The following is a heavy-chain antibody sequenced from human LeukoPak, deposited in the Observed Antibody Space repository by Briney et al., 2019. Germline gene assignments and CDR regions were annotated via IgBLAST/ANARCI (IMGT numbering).Heavy chain of an antibody. CDR3: ARDTGTIFGENFLDY. J-gene: IGHJ4*02. D-gene: IGHD3-3*01. Sequence: GGFLRLSCAASGFTFSSYSMNWVRQAPGKGLEWVSYISSSSSTIYYADSVKGRFTISRDNAKNSLYLQMNSLRAEDTAVYYCARDTGTIFGENFLDYWGQGTLVTVSS. CDR1: GFTFSSYS. CDR2: ISSSSSTI. V-gene: IGHV3-48*01.